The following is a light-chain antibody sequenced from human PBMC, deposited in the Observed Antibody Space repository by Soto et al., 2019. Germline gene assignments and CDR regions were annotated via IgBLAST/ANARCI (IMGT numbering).Light chain of an antibody. CDR1: QSISRY. J-gene: IGKJ1*01. Sequence: DIQMTQSPSSLSSSVLYIITITFRASQSISRYLNWYQHKPGKAPKLLINAASSLESGVPSRFSGSGSGTEFTLTISSLQSDDFATYYCQQYDNYLTFGRGTKVDIK. CDR3: QQYDNYLT. V-gene: IGKV1-5*01. CDR2: AAS.